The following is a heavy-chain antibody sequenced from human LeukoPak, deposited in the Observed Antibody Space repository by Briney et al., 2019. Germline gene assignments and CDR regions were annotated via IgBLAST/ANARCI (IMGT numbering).Heavy chain of an antibody. CDR2: IHYGGST. V-gene: IGHV4-39*01. Sequence: SETLSLTCTVSSGSISSRNYYWGWIRQPPGKGLEWIGSIHYGGSTYYNPSLKSPDTISVDTSKNQFSLRLSSVTAADTAVYYCARRSGWLEYYYYGMDVWGQGTTVTV. CDR1: SGSISSRNYY. J-gene: IGHJ6*02. CDR3: ARRSGWLEYYYYGMDV. D-gene: IGHD6-19*01.